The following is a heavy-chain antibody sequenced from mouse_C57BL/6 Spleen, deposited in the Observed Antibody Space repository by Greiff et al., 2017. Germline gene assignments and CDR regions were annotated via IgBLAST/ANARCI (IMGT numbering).Heavy chain of an antibody. V-gene: IGHV1-42*01. CDR2: INPSTGGT. J-gene: IGHJ3*01. CDR1: GYSFTGYY. Sequence: VQLKQSGPELVKPGASVKISCKASGYSFTGYYMNWVKQSPEKSLEWIGEINPSTGGTTYNQKFKAKATLTVDKSSSTAYMQLKRLTSEDSAVYYCAEYGYEEGFAYWGQGTLVTVSA. CDR3: AEYGYEEGFAY. D-gene: IGHD2-2*01.